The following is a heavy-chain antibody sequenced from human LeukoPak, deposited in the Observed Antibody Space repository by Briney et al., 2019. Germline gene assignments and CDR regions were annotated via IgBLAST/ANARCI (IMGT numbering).Heavy chain of an antibody. J-gene: IGHJ5*02. V-gene: IGHV3-7*04. CDR3: ARDLKGFNL. CDR2: IKQDGSQE. CDR1: GFYFSAYL. Sequence: GGSLRLSCVASGFYFSAYLMSWVRQAPGKGLEWVANIKQDGSQEFYLDSVKGRFTISRDNGNNSLYLHMSRLRIEDTAVYYCARDLKGFNLWGQGALVTVSS.